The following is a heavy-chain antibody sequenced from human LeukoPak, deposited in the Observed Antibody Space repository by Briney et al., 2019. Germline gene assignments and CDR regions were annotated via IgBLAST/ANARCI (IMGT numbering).Heavy chain of an antibody. Sequence: SVKVSCKASGGTFSSYAISWVRQAPGQGLEWMGGIIPIFGTANYAQKFQGRVTITADKSTSTAYMELSSLRSEDTAVYYCARDGAMVRGVIITNSGWFDRWGQGTLVTVSS. V-gene: IGHV1-69*06. D-gene: IGHD3-10*01. CDR2: IIPIFGTA. J-gene: IGHJ5*02. CDR1: GGTFSSYA. CDR3: ARDGAMVRGVIITNSGWFDR.